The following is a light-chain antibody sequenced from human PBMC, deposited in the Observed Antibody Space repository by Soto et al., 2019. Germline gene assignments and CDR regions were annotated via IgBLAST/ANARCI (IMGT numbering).Light chain of an antibody. Sequence: QSVLTQPPSASGTPGQRVTISCSGSSSNIGSNAVNWYQQLPGTAPKLLIYNNNQRPSGVPDRFSGSKYGTSASLAISGLQSEDEADFYCATWDDSLNGWVFGGGTKLTVL. CDR1: SSNIGSNA. J-gene: IGLJ3*02. CDR2: NNN. CDR3: ATWDDSLNGWV. V-gene: IGLV1-44*01.